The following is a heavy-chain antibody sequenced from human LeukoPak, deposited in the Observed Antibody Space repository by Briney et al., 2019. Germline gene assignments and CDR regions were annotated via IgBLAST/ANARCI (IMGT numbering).Heavy chain of an antibody. D-gene: IGHD3-9*01. CDR3: ARAPTPVLRYFDWPLYYYYGMDV. CDR2: IYNGGST. J-gene: IGHJ6*02. Sequence: GGSLRLSCAASGFTVSSNYMSWVRQAPGKGLEWVSVIYNGGSTYYADSVKSRFTISRDNSKVTLYLQMNSLRAEDTAVYYCARAPTPVLRYFDWPLYYYYGMDVWGQGTTVTVSS. V-gene: IGHV3-66*01. CDR1: GFTVSSNY.